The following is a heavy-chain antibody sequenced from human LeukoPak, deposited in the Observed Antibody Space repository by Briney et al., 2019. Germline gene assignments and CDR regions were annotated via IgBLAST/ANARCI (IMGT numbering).Heavy chain of an antibody. V-gene: IGHV4-34*01. D-gene: IGHD6-13*01. Sequence: SETLSLTCAVYGESLSGYHWSWIRQPPGNGLEWIGEINYSGSTNYNPSLKSRVTISLDTSKNQFSLKLSSVIAADTAIYYCARGNSEWAAGTRWFDPWGQGTLVTVSP. CDR3: ARGNSEWAAGTRWFDP. CDR1: GESLSGYH. J-gene: IGHJ5*02. CDR2: INYSGST.